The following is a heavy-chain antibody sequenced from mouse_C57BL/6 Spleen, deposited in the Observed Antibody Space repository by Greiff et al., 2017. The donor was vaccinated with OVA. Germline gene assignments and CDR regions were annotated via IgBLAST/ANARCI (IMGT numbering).Heavy chain of an antibody. CDR1: GYTFTSYW. CDR3: ARGGYGSSYGYFDV. CDR2: IDPSDSYT. Sequence: VQLQQPGAELVMPGASVKLSCKASGYTFTSYWMHWVKQRPGQGLEWIGEIDPSDSYTNYNQKFKGKSTLTVDKSSSTAYMQLSSLTSEDSAIYYCARGGYGSSYGYFDVWGTGTTVTVSS. D-gene: IGHD1-1*01. J-gene: IGHJ1*03. V-gene: IGHV1-69*01.